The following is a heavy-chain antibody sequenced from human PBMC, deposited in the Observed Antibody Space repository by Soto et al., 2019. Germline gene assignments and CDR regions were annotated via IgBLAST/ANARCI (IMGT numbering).Heavy chain of an antibody. CDR3: ARRWGEGRVDY. D-gene: IGHD3-10*01. CDR2: IYHSGST. CDR1: GASISSSNW. Sequence: QVQLQESGPGLVKPSGTLSLTCAVSGASISSSNWWSWVRQPPGKGLEWIGEIYHSGSTNYNPSLKXRLTXSXDKSRNQFSLKLSSVTAADTAVYYCARRWGEGRVDYWGQGTLVTVSS. V-gene: IGHV4-4*02. J-gene: IGHJ4*02.